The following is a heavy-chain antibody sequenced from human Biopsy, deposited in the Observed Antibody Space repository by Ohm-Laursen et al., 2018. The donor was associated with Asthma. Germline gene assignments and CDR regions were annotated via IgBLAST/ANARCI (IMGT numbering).Heavy chain of an antibody. J-gene: IGHJ4*02. D-gene: IGHD3-10*01. V-gene: IGHV3-15*01. CDR1: RFTFTNAW. Sequence: ASRFTFTNAWMTWVRQAPGKGLEWVALIKSKTDGGTTDYAAPVKGRFSISRDDSKNTLYLQMNSLKTEDTAVYDCTTWFDSLDSWGQGTLVTVSS. CDR3: TTWFDSLDS. CDR2: IKSKTDGGTT.